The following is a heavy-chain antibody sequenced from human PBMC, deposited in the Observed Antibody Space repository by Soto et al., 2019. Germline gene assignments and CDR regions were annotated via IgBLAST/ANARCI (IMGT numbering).Heavy chain of an antibody. V-gene: IGHV1-8*01. CDR1: GYTFTSYD. Sequence: QVQLVQSGAEVKKPGASVKVSCKASGYTFTSYDINWVRQATGQGLEWMGWMNPNSGNTGYAQKLQGRVTGPRNTSISTAYMGLRSLRSEDTAVYYFARGINYSASGVDAFDNWCQGTMVTVSS. D-gene: IGHD3-10*01. J-gene: IGHJ3*02. CDR2: MNPNSGNT. CDR3: ARGINYSASGVDAFDN.